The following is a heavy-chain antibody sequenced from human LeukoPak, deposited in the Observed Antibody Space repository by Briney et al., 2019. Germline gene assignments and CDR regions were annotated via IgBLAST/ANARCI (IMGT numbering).Heavy chain of an antibody. Sequence: SETLSLTCTVSGGSISSSSYYWGWIRQPPGKGLEWIGYIYYSGSTDYNPSLKSRVTISVDTSKNQFSLNLSSVTAADTAVYYCAKGSSWYNYWGQGTLVTVSS. V-gene: IGHV4-61*05. CDR2: IYYSGST. J-gene: IGHJ4*02. CDR1: GGSISSSSYY. D-gene: IGHD6-13*01. CDR3: AKGSSWYNY.